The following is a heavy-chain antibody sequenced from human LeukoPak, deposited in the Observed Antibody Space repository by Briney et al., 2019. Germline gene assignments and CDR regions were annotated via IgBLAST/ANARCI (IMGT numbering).Heavy chain of an antibody. CDR3: ARGGMSTSPTLDSYYYYMDV. J-gene: IGHJ6*03. CDR1: GGTFSSYA. Sequence: GASVKVSCKASGGTFSSYAISWVRQAPGQGLEWMGGIIPIFGTANYAQKFQGRVTITADESTSTAYMELSSLRSEDTAVYYCARGGMSTSPTLDSYYYYMDVWGKGPTVTVSS. CDR2: IIPIFGTA. V-gene: IGHV1-69*13. D-gene: IGHD2-2*01.